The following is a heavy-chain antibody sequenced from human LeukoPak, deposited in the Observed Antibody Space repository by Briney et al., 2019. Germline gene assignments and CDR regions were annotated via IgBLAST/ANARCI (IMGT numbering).Heavy chain of an antibody. CDR3: ARGRRIAAAGLYYFDY. D-gene: IGHD6-13*01. CDR2: IRGNSRDT. V-gene: IGHV3-21*01. Sequence: AGGSLRLSCAASGFTFSTYGMNWVRQAPGKGLEWVSFIRGNSRDTYIADSVKGRFTISRDNAKNSLYLQMNSLRAEDTAVYYCARGRRIAAAGLYYFDYWGQGTLVTVSS. CDR1: GFTFSTYG. J-gene: IGHJ4*02.